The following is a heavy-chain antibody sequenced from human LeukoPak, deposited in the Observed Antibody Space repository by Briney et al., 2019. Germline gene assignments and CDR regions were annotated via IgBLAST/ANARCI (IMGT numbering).Heavy chain of an antibody. D-gene: IGHD1-26*01. J-gene: IGHJ6*03. CDR1: GYSISSGYY. CDR2: IYNSVST. Sequence: SETLSLTCAVSGYSISSGYYWSWIRQPPGKGLEWIGYIYNSVSTNYNPSLKSRVTISVDTSKNQFSLRLSSVTAADTAVYYCARGAGRGYFYMDVWGKGTTVTVSS. CDR3: ARGAGRGYFYMDV. V-gene: IGHV4-61*01.